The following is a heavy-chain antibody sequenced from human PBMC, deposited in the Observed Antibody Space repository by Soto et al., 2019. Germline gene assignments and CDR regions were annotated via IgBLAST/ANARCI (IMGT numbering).Heavy chain of an antibody. CDR3: AKDLSDPCSGGSCYYRFYYYYYMDV. CDR2: ISGSGGST. J-gene: IGHJ6*03. Sequence: GGSLRLSCAASGFTFSSYAMSWVRQAPGKGLERVSAISGSGGSTYYADSVKGRFTISRDNSKNTLYLQMNSLRAEDTAVYYCAKDLSDPCSGGSCYYRFYYYYYMDVWGKGTTVTVSS. D-gene: IGHD2-15*01. V-gene: IGHV3-23*01. CDR1: GFTFSSYA.